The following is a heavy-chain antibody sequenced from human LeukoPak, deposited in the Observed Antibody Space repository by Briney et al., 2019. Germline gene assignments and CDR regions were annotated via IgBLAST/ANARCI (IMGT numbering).Heavy chain of an antibody. CDR1: GLIFSSYT. CDR2: ISSSSVYI. CDR3: ATYSSSNGREFQY. J-gene: IGHJ1*01. Sequence: GGSLRLSCAASGLIFSSYTMNWVRQAPGKGLEWVSSISSSSVYIYYADSVKGRFTISRDNARNSLYLQMNSLRDEDTAVYYCATYSSSNGREFQYWGQGTLVTVSS. D-gene: IGHD2-2*01. V-gene: IGHV3-21*01.